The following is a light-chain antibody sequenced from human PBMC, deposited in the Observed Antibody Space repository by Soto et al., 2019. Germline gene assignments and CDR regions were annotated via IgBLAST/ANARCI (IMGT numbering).Light chain of an antibody. CDR1: QSVSNK. CDR2: GTS. CDR3: QQYNNWPRT. Sequence: EIVMTQSPATLSVSPGERATLSCRASQSVSNKLAWYQQKPGQAPRLLIYGTSTRATGIPARFSGSGSGTEFTLTIGSLQSADFAVYYCQQYNNWPRTFGQGTKVDIK. V-gene: IGKV3-15*01. J-gene: IGKJ1*01.